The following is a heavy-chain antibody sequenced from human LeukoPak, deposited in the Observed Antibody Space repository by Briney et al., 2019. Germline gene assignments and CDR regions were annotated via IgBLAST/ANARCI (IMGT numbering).Heavy chain of an antibody. Sequence: SETLSLTCTVSGGSISSGSYYWSWIRQPAGKGLEWIGRIYSSGSTNYNPSLKSRVTVSVDTSKNQFSLKLTSVTAADTAVYYCARDGSVFGGGYFDYWGQGTLVPVSS. V-gene: IGHV4-61*02. CDR2: IYSSGST. D-gene: IGHD5/OR15-5a*01. J-gene: IGHJ4*02. CDR3: ARDGSVFGGGYFDY. CDR1: GGSISSGSYY.